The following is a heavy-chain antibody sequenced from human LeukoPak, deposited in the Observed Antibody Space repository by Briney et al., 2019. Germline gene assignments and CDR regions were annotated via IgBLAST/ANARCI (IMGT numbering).Heavy chain of an antibody. J-gene: IGHJ4*02. V-gene: IGHV3-11*06. Sequence: KPGGSLRLSCAASGFTFSDYYMSWIRQAPGKGLEWVSYISSSSSYTNYADSVKGRFTISRDNAKNSLYLQMNSLRAEDTAVYYCAREGIAAAGTYLDYWGQGTLVTVSS. CDR3: AREGIAAAGTYLDY. D-gene: IGHD6-13*01. CDR1: GFTFSDYY. CDR2: ISSSSSYT.